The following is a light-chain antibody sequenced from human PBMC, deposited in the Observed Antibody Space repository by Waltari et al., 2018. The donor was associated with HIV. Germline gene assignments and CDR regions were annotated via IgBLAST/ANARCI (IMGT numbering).Light chain of an antibody. CDR1: AFANQY. J-gene: IGLJ1*01. CDR2: KDS. Sequence: SSELIQPPSAPVSPGQTARITSSGDAFANQYAYWSQQKPGPAPVLVIYKDSERPSGIPERFSGSSSGTTVTLTISGVQAEDEADYFCQSADSSGTYLYVFGTGTKVTVL. CDR3: QSADSSGTYLYV. V-gene: IGLV3-25*03.